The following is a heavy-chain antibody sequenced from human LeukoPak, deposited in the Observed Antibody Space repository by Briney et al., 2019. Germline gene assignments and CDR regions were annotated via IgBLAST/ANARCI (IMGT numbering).Heavy chain of an antibody. V-gene: IGHV4-4*09. D-gene: IGHD7-27*01. CDR2: INTSGST. CDR3: ARRGNWGFFDY. J-gene: IGHJ4*02. Sequence: SETLSLTCTVSGGSISSNYWSWIRQPPGKGLEWIGYINTSGSTNYNPSLKSRVSISLDTSRNQFSLKLTSVTAADTAVYYCARRGNWGFFDYCGQGILVSVSS. CDR1: GGSISSNY.